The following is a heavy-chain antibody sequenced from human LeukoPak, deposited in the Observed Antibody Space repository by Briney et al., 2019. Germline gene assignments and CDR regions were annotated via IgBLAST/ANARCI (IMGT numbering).Heavy chain of an antibody. CDR1: GGSISSGGYY. CDR2: IYHSGST. CDR3: VRDYDKYGYWPLAFDV. J-gene: IGHJ3*01. D-gene: IGHD5-18*01. Sequence: PSQTLSLTCTVSGGSISSGGYYWSWIRQPPGKGLEWIGYIYHSGSTYYNPSLKSRVTISVDRSKNQFSLKLSSVTAADTAVYYCVRDYDKYGYWPLAFDVWGQGTMVTVTS. V-gene: IGHV4-30-2*01.